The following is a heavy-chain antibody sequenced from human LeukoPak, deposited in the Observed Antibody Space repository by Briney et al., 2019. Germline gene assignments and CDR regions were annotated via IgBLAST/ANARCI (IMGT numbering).Heavy chain of an antibody. V-gene: IGHV1-8*01. Sequence: ASVKVSCKASGYTFTSYDINWVRQATGQGLEWMGWMNPNSGNTGYAQKLQGRVTMTRNTSISTAYMELSSLRSEDTAVYYCARGVRDWNDVGYWGQGTLVTVSS. D-gene: IGHD1-1*01. J-gene: IGHJ4*02. CDR3: ARGVRDWNDVGY. CDR1: GYTFTSYD. CDR2: MNPNSGNT.